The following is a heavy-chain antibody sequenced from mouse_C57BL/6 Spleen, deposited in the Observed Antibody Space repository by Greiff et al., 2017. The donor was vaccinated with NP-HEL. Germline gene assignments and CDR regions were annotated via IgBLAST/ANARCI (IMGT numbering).Heavy chain of an antibody. D-gene: IGHD1-1*01. Sequence: QVQLKQSGAELVRPGTSVKMSCKASGYTFTNYWIGWAKQRPGHGLEWIGDIYPGGGYTNYNEKFKGKATLTADKSSSTAYMQFSSLTSEDSAIYYCARWGYYGSSPWFAYWGQGTLVTVSA. CDR2: IYPGGGYT. J-gene: IGHJ3*01. V-gene: IGHV1-63*01. CDR1: GYTFTNYW. CDR3: ARWGYYGSSPWFAY.